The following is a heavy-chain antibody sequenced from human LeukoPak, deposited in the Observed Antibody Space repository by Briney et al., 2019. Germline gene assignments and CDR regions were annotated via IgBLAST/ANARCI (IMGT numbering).Heavy chain of an antibody. CDR1: GVTFSSCS. CDR3: ARGRATGRSGGDY. D-gene: IGHD3-9*01. CDR2: ISSGSSSI. J-gene: IGHJ4*02. V-gene: IGHV3-48*02. Sequence: GGSLRLSCAASGVTFSSCSMNWVRQAPGKGLEWVSYISSGSSSIYYADSVKGRFTISRDNAENSLYLQMNSLRDEDTAVYYCARGRATGRSGGDYWGQGTLVTVSS.